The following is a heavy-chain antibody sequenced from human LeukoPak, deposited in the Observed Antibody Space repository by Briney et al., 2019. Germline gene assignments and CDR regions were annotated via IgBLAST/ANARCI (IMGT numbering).Heavy chain of an antibody. CDR3: AGGLLGCRGGSCYPTDY. CDR2: ITDDGNSK. CDR1: GFTFSSYG. D-gene: IGHD2-15*01. J-gene: IGHJ4*02. Sequence: GGSLRLSCAASGFTFSSYGMHWVRQAPGKGLEWVAVITDDGNSKSYVESVKGRFSIARDNSKNTLYLQMDSLRAEDTAVYFCAGGLLGCRGGSCYPTDYWGQGTLVTVSS. V-gene: IGHV3-30*03.